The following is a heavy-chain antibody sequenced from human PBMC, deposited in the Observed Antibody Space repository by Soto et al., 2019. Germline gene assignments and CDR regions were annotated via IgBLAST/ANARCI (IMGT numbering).Heavy chain of an antibody. Sequence: QVQLQESGPGLVKPSQTLSLTCTVSGGSISSGDYYWSWIRQPPGKGLEWIGYIYYSGSTYYNPSIKRRVTISVDTSKNQFSLKLSSVTAADTAVYYWDRAEQWLVTGFDYWGQGTLVTVSS. CDR2: IYYSGST. J-gene: IGHJ4*02. CDR1: GGSISSGDYY. D-gene: IGHD6-19*01. V-gene: IGHV4-30-4*01. CDR3: DRAEQWLVTGFDY.